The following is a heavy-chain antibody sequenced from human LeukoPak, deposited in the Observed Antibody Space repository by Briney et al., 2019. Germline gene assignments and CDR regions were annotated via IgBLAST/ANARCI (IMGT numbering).Heavy chain of an antibody. J-gene: IGHJ4*02. CDR1: VFTVSSNY. V-gene: IGHV3-53*01. CDR3: ARGDGYNFFDS. D-gene: IGHD5-24*01. Sequence: GGSLRLSCAASVFTVSSNYMSWVRQAPGKGLEWVSVFYKGGNTYYADSVKGRFTISRDNSKNTVSLQMNSLRVEDTAVYYCARGDGYNFFDSWGQGTLVTVSS. CDR2: FYKGGNT.